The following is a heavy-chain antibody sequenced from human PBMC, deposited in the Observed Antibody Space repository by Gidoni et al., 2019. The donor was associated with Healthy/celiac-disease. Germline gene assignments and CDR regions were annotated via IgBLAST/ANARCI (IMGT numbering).Heavy chain of an antibody. CDR1: GFTVSSNY. V-gene: IGHV3-66*02. Sequence: EVQLVESGGGLVQPGGSLSLSCAASGFTVSSNYMSWVGQAPGKGLEWVSVIYSGGSTYYADSVKGRFTISRDNSKNTLYLQMNSLRAEDTAVYYCAREASVGLSRYSGYDGLGDGMFFDYWGQGTLVTVSS. J-gene: IGHJ4*02. CDR3: AREASVGLSRYSGYDGLGDGMFFDY. CDR2: IYSGGST. D-gene: IGHD5-12*01.